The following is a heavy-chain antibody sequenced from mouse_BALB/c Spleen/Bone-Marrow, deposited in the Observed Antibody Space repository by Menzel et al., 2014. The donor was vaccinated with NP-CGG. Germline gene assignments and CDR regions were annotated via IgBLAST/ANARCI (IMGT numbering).Heavy chain of an antibody. J-gene: IGHJ2*01. D-gene: IGHD1-1*01. V-gene: IGHV1-67*01. CDR1: GYTLTDYA. CDR2: ISTYSGNT. CDR3: ARSGYGSRGGYFDY. Sequence: QVQLQQSGPELVRPGVSVKISCKGSGYTLTDYAMHWVKQSHAKSLEWIGLISTYSGNTNYNQKFKGKATMTVDKSSSTVYMELARLTSDDSAIYYCARSGYGSRGGYFDYWGQGTPVTVSS.